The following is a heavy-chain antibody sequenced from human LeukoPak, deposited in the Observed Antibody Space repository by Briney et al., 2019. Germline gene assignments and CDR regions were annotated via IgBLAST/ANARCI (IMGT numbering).Heavy chain of an antibody. Sequence: ASVKVSCKASGYTFTSYGISWVRQAPGQGLEWMGWISAYNGNTNYAQKPQGRVTMTTDASTSTAYMELRSLRSDDTAVYYCARVPRITMVRGVIITSSFDYWGQGTLVTVSS. CDR1: GYTFTSYG. V-gene: IGHV1-18*01. J-gene: IGHJ4*02. CDR2: ISAYNGNT. D-gene: IGHD3-10*01. CDR3: ARVPRITMVRGVIITSSFDY.